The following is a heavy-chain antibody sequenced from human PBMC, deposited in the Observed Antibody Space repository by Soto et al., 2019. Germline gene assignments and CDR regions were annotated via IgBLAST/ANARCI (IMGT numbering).Heavy chain of an antibody. J-gene: IGHJ3*02. Sequence: ASVKVSCKASGGTFSSYTISWVRQAPGQGLEWMARIIPILGIANYAQKFQGRVTITADKSTSTAYMELSSLRSEDTAVYYCARAPGGYSYGDAFDIWGQGTMVTVSS. CDR2: IIPILGIA. D-gene: IGHD5-18*01. CDR1: GGTFSSYT. CDR3: ARAPGGYSYGDAFDI. V-gene: IGHV1-69*02.